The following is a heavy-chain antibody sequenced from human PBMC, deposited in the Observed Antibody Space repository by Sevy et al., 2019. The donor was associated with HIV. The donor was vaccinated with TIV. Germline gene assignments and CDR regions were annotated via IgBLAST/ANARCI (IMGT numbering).Heavy chain of an antibody. CDR2: IYYSGST. CDR3: ARRGFLEWPGSFRGPRNWFDP. D-gene: IGHD3-3*01. V-gene: IGHV4-59*13. CDR1: GGSISSYY. Sequence: SETLSLTCTVSGGSISSYYWSWIRQPPGKGLEWIGYIYYSGSTNYNPSLKSRVTISVDTSKNQFSLKLSSVTAADTAVYYCARRGFLEWPGSFRGPRNWFDPWGQGTLVTVSS. J-gene: IGHJ5*02.